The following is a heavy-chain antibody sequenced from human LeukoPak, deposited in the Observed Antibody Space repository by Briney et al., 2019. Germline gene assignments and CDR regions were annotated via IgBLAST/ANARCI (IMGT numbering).Heavy chain of an antibody. Sequence: GGSLRLSCAASGFTFSSYGMHWVRQAPGKGLEWVAFIRYDENNKYYADSVKGRFTISRDNSKNTLYLQMDSLRAEDTAVYYCARGYVGYYYYYMDVWGKGTTVTVSS. V-gene: IGHV3-30*02. CDR1: GFTFSSYG. D-gene: IGHD3-10*01. CDR3: ARGYVGYYYYYMDV. CDR2: IRYDENNK. J-gene: IGHJ6*03.